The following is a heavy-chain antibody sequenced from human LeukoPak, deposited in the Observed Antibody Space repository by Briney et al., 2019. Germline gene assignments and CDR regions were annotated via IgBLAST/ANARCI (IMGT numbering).Heavy chain of an antibody. CDR1: GFTFGNHW. Sequence: GGSLRLSCVGSGFTFGNHWMSWVRQAPGKGLEWVANINQDGSENFYADSLRGRFTISRDNAMKSLFLQIDSLRVEDTAVYYCAKDMGLGSYSGGFDYWGQGTLVTVSS. V-gene: IGHV3-7*01. CDR2: INQDGSEN. J-gene: IGHJ4*02. D-gene: IGHD1-26*01. CDR3: AKDMGLGSYSGGFDY.